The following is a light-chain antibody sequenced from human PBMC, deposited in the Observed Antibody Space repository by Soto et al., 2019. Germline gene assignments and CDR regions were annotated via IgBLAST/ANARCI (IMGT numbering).Light chain of an antibody. Sequence: IQLTQSPSSLSASVGDRVTITCRASQGISSYLAWCQQKPGKDPKLLIYAASTLQSGVPSRFSGSGSGTDFTLTISSLQPEDFATYYCQQHNSYPLTFGGGTKVEIK. CDR1: QGISSY. CDR2: AAS. J-gene: IGKJ4*01. CDR3: QQHNSYPLT. V-gene: IGKV1-9*01.